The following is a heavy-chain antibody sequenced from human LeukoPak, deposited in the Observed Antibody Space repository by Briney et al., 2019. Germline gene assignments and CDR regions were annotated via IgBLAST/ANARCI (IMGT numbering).Heavy chain of an antibody. CDR1: GGAFSTFA. V-gene: IGHV1-69*13. Sequence: GASVKVSCKASGGAFSTFAISWVRQAPGQGLEWMGGIIPIFATANHAEKFQGRVTITADQSTSTAYMELSSLRSEDTAVYCCVRDSLSITKTAAGDTFDIWGQGTMVTVSS. CDR2: IIPIFATA. J-gene: IGHJ3*02. D-gene: IGHD1-20*01. CDR3: VRDSLSITKTAAGDTFDI.